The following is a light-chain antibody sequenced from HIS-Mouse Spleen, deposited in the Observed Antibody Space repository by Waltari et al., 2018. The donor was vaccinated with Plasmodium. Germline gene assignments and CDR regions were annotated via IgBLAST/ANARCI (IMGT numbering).Light chain of an antibody. CDR3: QAWDSSTAV. CDR1: KLGEKY. J-gene: IGLJ3*02. V-gene: IGLV3-1*01. Sequence: SYELTQPPSVSVSPGQTASITCSGDKLGEKYACWHQQKPGQSPVLVIYQDSKRPSGIPERFSGYNSGNTATLTISGTQAMDEADYYCQAWDSSTAVFGGGTKLTVL. CDR2: QDS.